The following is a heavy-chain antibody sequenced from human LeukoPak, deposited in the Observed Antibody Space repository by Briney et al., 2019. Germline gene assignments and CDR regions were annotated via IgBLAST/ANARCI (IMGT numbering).Heavy chain of an antibody. CDR3: ARHDFWSSYSFDY. J-gene: IGHJ4*02. CDR2: IIPIFGTA. CDR1: GGTFSSYA. D-gene: IGHD3-3*01. V-gene: IGHV1-69*13. Sequence: ASVKVSCKASGGTFSSYAISWVRQAPGQGLEWMGGIIPIFGTANYAQKFQGRVTITADESTSTAYMELSSLRSEDTAVYYCARHDFWSSYSFDYWGQGTLVTVSS.